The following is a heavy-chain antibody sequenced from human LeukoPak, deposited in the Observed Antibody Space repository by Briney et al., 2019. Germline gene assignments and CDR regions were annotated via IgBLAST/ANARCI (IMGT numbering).Heavy chain of an antibody. D-gene: IGHD2-2*03. CDR2: IKEHGNEK. CDR1: GFTFSNYW. J-gene: IGHJ4*02. V-gene: IGHV3-7*01. CDR3: ARELDPYYFDY. Sequence: GGSLRLSCAASGFTFSNYWMTWVRQAPGKGLEWVANIKEHGNEKYYVDSVKGRFTISRDNAKNSVYLEMNSLRAEDTAVYYCARELDPYYFDYWGQGTLVTVSS.